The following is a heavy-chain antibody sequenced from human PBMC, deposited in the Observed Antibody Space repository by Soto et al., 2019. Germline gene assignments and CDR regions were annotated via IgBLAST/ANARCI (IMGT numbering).Heavy chain of an antibody. J-gene: IGHJ4*02. V-gene: IGHV4-39*01. CDR1: GGSISSDSYY. CDR3: VRFWPPPDSDALTDYTDAFDY. Sequence: QLQLQESGPGLVKPSETLSLTCTVSGGSISSDSYYWGWIRQSPEKGLEWIASISYSGSTYYNPPRKGRRIRPVDTSKSQLSLRRSSVTAADTAVYYCVRFWPPPDSDALTDYTDAFDYWGQGTLVTVSS. D-gene: IGHD3-9*01. CDR2: ISYSGST.